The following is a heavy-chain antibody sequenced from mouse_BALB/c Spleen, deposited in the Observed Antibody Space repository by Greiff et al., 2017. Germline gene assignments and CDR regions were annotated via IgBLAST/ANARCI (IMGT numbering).Heavy chain of an antibody. V-gene: IGHV3-2*02. CDR1: GYSITSDYA. D-gene: IGHD2-10*02. CDR3: ARKGRYGYYFDD. CDR2: ISYSGST. J-gene: IGHJ2*01. Sequence: EVQLQQSGPGLVKPSQSLSLTCTVTGYSITSDYAWNWIRQFPGNKLEWMGYISYSGSTSYNPSLKSRISITRDTSTNQFFLQLNSVTTEDTATYYCARKGRYGYYFDDWGQGTTLTVSS.